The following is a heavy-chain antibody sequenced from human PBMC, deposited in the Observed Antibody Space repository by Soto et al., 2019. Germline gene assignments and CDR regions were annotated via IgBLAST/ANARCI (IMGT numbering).Heavy chain of an antibody. V-gene: IGHV1-24*01. CDR2: FDPEDAEI. J-gene: IGHJ6*02. CDR3: AGITMIVVGAYGMDV. D-gene: IGHD3-22*01. CDR1: GYTLTELS. Sequence: ASVKVSCKVSGYTLTELSMHWVRQAPGKGLEWMGGFDPEDAEIIYAQKFQGRVTMTEDTSTDTAYMELSSLRPEDTAVYYCAGITMIVVGAYGMDVWGQGTKVTVSS.